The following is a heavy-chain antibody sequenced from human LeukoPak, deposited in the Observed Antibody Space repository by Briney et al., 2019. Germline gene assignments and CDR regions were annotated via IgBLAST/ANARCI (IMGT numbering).Heavy chain of an antibody. CDR3: ARSYSSSWSWFDP. J-gene: IGHJ5*02. V-gene: IGHV4-59*01. CDR2: IYYSGST. CDR1: GGSLSRYY. D-gene: IGHD6-13*01. Sequence: NPSETLSLTCTVSGGSLSRYYGSWIRPPPGKRLEWMGYIYYSGSTNYNPSLKSRVTISVDTSKNQFSLKLSSVTAADTAVYYWARSYSSSWSWFDPWGQGTLVTVSS.